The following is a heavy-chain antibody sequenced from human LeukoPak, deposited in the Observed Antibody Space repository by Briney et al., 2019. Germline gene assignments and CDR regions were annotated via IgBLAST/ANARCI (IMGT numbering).Heavy chain of an antibody. CDR3: AKDIAAAVGGYYYGMDV. CDR2: ISWNSGSI. D-gene: IGHD6-13*01. Sequence: GGSLRLSCAASGFTFDDYAMHWVRQAPGKGLEWVSGISWNSGSIGYADSVKGRFTISRDNAKNSLYLQMNSLRAEDTALYYCAKDIAAAVGGYYYGMDVWGQGTTVTVSS. J-gene: IGHJ6*02. V-gene: IGHV3-9*01. CDR1: GFTFDDYA.